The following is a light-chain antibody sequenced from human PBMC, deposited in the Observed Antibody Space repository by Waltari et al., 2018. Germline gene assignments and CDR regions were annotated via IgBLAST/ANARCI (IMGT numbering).Light chain of an antibody. CDR2: GKE. J-gene: IGLJ3*02. CDR1: SLRTSY. Sequence: SSELTQGPDVSVALGQTVKITCQSGSLRTSYGCWYQVNPAQAPVRVLFGKEMWTSGIPDRFAGDSTGTTAYLTITGAQAEDEADYDCHSRKGSDKQVVFGGGTKLTVL. CDR3: HSRKGSDKQVV. V-gene: IGLV3-19*01.